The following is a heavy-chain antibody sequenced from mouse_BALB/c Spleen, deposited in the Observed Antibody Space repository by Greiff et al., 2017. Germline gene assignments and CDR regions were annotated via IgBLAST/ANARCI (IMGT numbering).Heavy chain of an antibody. D-gene: IGHD2-14*01. Sequence: EVKLVESGAELVKPGASVKLSCTASGFNIKDTYMHWVKQRPEQGLEWIGRIDPANGNTKYDPKFQGKATITADTSSNTAYLQLSSLTSEDTAVYYCARRDDDYAMDYWGQGTSVTVSS. CDR1: GFNIKDTY. V-gene: IGHV14-3*02. CDR3: ARRDDDYAMDY. CDR2: IDPANGNT. J-gene: IGHJ4*01.